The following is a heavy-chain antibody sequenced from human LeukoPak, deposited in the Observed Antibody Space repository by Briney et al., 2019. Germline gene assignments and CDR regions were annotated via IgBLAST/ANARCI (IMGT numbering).Heavy chain of an antibody. V-gene: IGHV3-7*03. Sequence: GGSLRLSCGASGFIFSTYWMSWVRQAPGKGLEWVANIKQDESEKYYVDSVKGRFTISRDNAKNSLYLQMNSLRAEDTAVYYCARDYYDSSGYWFDPWGQGTLVTVSS. D-gene: IGHD3-22*01. J-gene: IGHJ5*02. CDR2: IKQDESEK. CDR1: GFIFSTYW. CDR3: ARDYYDSSGYWFDP.